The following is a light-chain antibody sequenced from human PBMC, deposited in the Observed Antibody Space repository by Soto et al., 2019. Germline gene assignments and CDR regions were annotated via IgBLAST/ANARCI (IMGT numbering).Light chain of an antibody. J-gene: IGLJ1*01. CDR3: GAWDGGLSAFV. CDR2: DNN. Sequence: QSVLTQPPSASAAPGRTVTISCSGSSSNIGNSFVSWYQQLPGTAPRLLIYDNNERPSGIPDQFSGSKSGTSATLGITGLQTGDEADYYCGAWDGGLSAFVFGTGTKVTV. CDR1: SSNIGNSF. V-gene: IGLV1-51*01.